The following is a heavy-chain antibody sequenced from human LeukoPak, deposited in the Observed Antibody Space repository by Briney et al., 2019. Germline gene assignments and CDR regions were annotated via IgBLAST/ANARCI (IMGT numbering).Heavy chain of an antibody. V-gene: IGHV1-46*01. CDR1: GYTFTSYY. CDR2: INPSGGTT. D-gene: IGHD3-10*01. CDR3: TTEPTTYYYGSGSYYNFHPFDY. J-gene: IGHJ4*02. Sequence: ASVKVSCKASGYTFTSYYMHWVRQAPGQGLEWMGIINPSGGTTSYAQKFQGRVTMTRDTSTGTVYMERTSLGSEDTDVYYCTTEPTTYYYGSGSYYNFHPFDYWGQGTLVTVSS.